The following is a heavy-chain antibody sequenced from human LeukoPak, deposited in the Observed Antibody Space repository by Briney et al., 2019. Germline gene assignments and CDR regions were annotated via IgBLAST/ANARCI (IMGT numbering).Heavy chain of an antibody. Sequence: PSETLSLTCTVSGGSISSSSYYWGWIRQPPGKGLEWIGSIYYSGSTYYNPSLKSRVTISVDTSKNQSSLKLSSVTAADTAVYYCARHSIVGAFFDYWGQGTLVTVSS. CDR2: IYYSGST. CDR3: ARHSIVGAFFDY. V-gene: IGHV4-39*07. D-gene: IGHD1-26*01. CDR1: GGSISSSSYY. J-gene: IGHJ4*02.